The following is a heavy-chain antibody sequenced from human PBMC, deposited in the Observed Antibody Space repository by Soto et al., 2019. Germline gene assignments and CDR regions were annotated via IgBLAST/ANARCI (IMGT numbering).Heavy chain of an antibody. Sequence: PSETLSLTCTVSGGSISSSSYYWGWIRQPPGKGLEWIGSIYYSGSTYYNPSLKSRVTISVDTSKNQYPLKLSSVTAADTAVYYFARQDWGSPRYYYYGMDVWGQGTTVTVSS. CDR3: ARQDWGSPRYYYYGMDV. J-gene: IGHJ6*02. D-gene: IGHD3-16*01. V-gene: IGHV4-39*01. CDR2: IYYSGST. CDR1: GGSISSSSYY.